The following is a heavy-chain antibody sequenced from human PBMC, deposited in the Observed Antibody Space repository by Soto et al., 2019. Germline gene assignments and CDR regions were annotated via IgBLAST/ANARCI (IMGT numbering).Heavy chain of an antibody. J-gene: IGHJ4*02. CDR1: GDSVSNNGAT. CDR2: AYYRSRWRY. V-gene: IGHV6-1*01. D-gene: IGHD1-26*01. Sequence: PSQTLSLTCGICGDSVSNNGATWNWIRQSPSRGLEWLGRAYYRSRWRYDYATSVRGRITINPDTSKNQFSLQLNSVTPEDTAVYYCARDPTDFNSGFDYWGQGNPVTVSS. CDR3: ARDPTDFNSGFDY.